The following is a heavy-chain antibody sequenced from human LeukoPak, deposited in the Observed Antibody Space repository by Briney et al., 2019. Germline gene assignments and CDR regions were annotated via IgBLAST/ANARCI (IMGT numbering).Heavy chain of an antibody. CDR1: GGSISSYY. V-gene: IGHV3-53*01. Sequence: PSETLSLTCTVSGGSISSYYWSWIRQPPGKGLEWVSVIYNDGSTYYADSVKGRFTISRDNSKNTLYLQMNSLTAEDTAVYYCARGWTYVNYWGQGTLVTVSS. CDR2: IYNDGST. D-gene: IGHD3-10*02. CDR3: ARGWTYVNY. J-gene: IGHJ4*02.